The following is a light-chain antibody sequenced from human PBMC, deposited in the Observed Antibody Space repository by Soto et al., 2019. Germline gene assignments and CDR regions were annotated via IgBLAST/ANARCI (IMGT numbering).Light chain of an antibody. CDR2: GPS. CDR3: QQDNNWPRK. J-gene: IGKJ1*01. Sequence: IVVNHSQATLSTSSIYLGYLSFRASQSVSYNLAWYQQKPGQAPRLLIYGPSTRATGIPARFSGSGSGTEFTLTISSLQSEDFALYYCQQDNNWPRKFRQGTNAEIK. V-gene: IGKV3-15*01. CDR1: QSVSYN.